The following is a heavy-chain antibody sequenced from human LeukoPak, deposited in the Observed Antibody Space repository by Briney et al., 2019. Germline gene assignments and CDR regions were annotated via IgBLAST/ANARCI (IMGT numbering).Heavy chain of an antibody. CDR1: GGSISSYH. D-gene: IGHD6-6*01. CDR2: IYNSGSSGSP. V-gene: IGHV4-4*07. J-gene: IGHJ6*02. Sequence: SETLSLTCTGSGGSISSYHWSWIRQPAGKGLEWIGRIYNSGSSGSPNYNPSLKSRVTMSVDTSKNQFYLRLTSVTAADTAVYYCARARGWQLSSVYYYYGMDVWGQGTTVTVSS. CDR3: ARARGWQLSSVYYYYGMDV.